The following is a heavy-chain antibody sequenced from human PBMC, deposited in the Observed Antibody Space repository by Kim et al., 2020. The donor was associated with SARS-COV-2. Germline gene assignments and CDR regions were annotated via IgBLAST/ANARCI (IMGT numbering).Heavy chain of an antibody. Sequence: GGSLRLSCAASGFTFSSYAMHWVRQAPGKGLEWVAVISYDGSNKYYADSVKGRFTISRDNSKNTLYLQMNSLRAEDTAVYYCARDFELLWFGELLSPYYYYGMDVWGQGTTVTVSS. J-gene: IGHJ6*02. D-gene: IGHD3-10*01. CDR3: ARDFELLWFGELLSPYYYYGMDV. CDR2: ISYDGSNK. V-gene: IGHV3-30*04. CDR1: GFTFSSYA.